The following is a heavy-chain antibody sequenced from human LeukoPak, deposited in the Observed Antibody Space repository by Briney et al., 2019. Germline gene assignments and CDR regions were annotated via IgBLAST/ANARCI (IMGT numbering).Heavy chain of an antibody. CDR1: GGSISNYY. CDR3: ARGTGLFDY. CDR2: IYTDGST. Sequence: PSGTLSLTCTVSGGSISNYYWTWIRQPAGKGLEWIGHIYTDGSTNYDPSLKSRVTLSVDTSKSHFSLKLISVTAADTAVYYCARGTGLFDYWGQGTLVTVSS. J-gene: IGHJ4*02. V-gene: IGHV4-4*07.